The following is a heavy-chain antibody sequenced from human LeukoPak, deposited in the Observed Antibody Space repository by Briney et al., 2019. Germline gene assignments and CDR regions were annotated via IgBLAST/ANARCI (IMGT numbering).Heavy chain of an antibody. J-gene: IGHJ4*02. V-gene: IGHV3-7*01. CDR1: GFTFRTSW. CDR3: AKGDYFDY. Sequence: GGSLRLSCAASGFTFRTSWMSWVRQAPGKGLEWVANIKEDGSEKWYMDSVKGRFTISRDDAKNSLYLQMNSLRAEDTAVFYCAKGDYFDYWGQGTLVTVSS. CDR2: IKEDGSEK. D-gene: IGHD3-16*01.